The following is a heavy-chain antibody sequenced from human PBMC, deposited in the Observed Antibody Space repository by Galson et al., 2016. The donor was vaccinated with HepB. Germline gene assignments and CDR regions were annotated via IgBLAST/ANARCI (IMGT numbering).Heavy chain of an antibody. CDR2: IDPSDSYT. D-gene: IGHD2-2*01. CDR1: GYTFTSYW. Sequence: QSGAEVKKPGGSLRISCKVFGYTFTSYWISWVRQMPGKGLEWMGRIDPSDSYTNYSPSFQGHVTMSADKSISTAYLQWSRLKASDTGMYYCTKSRAIKFDPWGQGTLVTV. V-gene: IGHV5-10-1*01. J-gene: IGHJ5*02. CDR3: TKSRAIKFDP.